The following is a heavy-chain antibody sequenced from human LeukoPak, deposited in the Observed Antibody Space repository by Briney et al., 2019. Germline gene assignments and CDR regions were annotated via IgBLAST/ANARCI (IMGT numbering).Heavy chain of an antibody. V-gene: IGHV4-39*01. CDR3: ARHMDLGRGLAYYFDY. CDR1: GGSISSSSYY. CDR2: IYYSGST. Sequence: PSETLSLTCTVSGGSISSSSYYWGWIRQPPGKGLEWIGSIYYSGSTYYNPSLKSRVTISVDTSKNQFSLKLSSVTAADTAVYYCARHMDLGRGLAYYFDYWGQGTLVTVSS. D-gene: IGHD3/OR15-3a*01. J-gene: IGHJ4*02.